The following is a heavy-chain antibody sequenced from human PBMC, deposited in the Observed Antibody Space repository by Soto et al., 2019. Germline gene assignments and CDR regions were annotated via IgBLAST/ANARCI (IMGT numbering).Heavy chain of an antibody. Sequence: QVQLVESGGGVVQPGRSLRLSCAASGFSFSYYAMHWVRQAPGKGLEWVAVMSHDGSSKHYADSAKGRFTISRDNSKNTLYLQMNSLRAEDTAVYYCARVDRTVTTYYYYGMDGWGQETTVTVSS. D-gene: IGHD4-4*01. J-gene: IGHJ6*02. CDR1: GFSFSYYA. CDR2: MSHDGSSK. CDR3: ARVDRTVTTYYYYGMDG. V-gene: IGHV3-30-3*01.